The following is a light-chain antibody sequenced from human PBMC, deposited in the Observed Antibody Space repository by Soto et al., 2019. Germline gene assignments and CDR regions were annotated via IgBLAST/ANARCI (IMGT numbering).Light chain of an antibody. CDR1: QSVSSN. Sequence: EIVMTQSPATLSVSPGERATLSCRASQSVSSNLAWYQQKPGQAPRLLIYGASTRATGIPARFSGSGSWTEFTLTISSLQSEDFAVYYCQQYNNWPQTVGQGTKVEIK. CDR3: QQYNNWPQT. CDR2: GAS. V-gene: IGKV3-15*01. J-gene: IGKJ1*01.